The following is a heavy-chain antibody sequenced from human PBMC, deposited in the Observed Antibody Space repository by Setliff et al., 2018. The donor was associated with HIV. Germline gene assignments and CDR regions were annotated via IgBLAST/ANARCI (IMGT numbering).Heavy chain of an antibody. V-gene: IGHV4-59*01. CDR1: GGSISTYY. Sequence: ETLSLTCTVSGGSISTYYWIWVRQPPGKRLEWIGYIHHSGSTNYNPSLKSRVTMSVDTSKNQFSLKLNSVTAADTAVYYCARKVPSNAFDLWGHGTMVTVSS. J-gene: IGHJ3*01. CDR3: ARKVPSNAFDL. D-gene: IGHD2-2*01. CDR2: IHHSGST.